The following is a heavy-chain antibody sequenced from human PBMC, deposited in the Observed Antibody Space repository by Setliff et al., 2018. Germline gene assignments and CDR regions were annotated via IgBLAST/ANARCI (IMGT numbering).Heavy chain of an antibody. CDR3: ARDAKIVVVHNPYYFDQ. V-gene: IGHV3-30*04. Sequence: PGGSLRLSCADSGFTFTRYTMHWVRQAPGKGLEWVAVISSDGSSKNYADSLEGRFTISRDNSRNTLYLQMSGLRAEDTAVYYCARDAKIVVVHNPYYFDQWGQGTLVTVSS. J-gene: IGHJ4*02. CDR1: GFTFTRYT. CDR2: ISSDGSSK. D-gene: IGHD3-22*01.